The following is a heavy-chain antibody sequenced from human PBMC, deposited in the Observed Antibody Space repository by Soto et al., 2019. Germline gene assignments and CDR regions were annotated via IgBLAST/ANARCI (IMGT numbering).Heavy chain of an antibody. D-gene: IGHD6-13*01. CDR2: ISSSSSTI. CDR1: GFTFSSYS. CDR3: ARDQGKKQHAREHAPYYYYGMDV. J-gene: IGHJ6*02. Sequence: GGSLRLSCAASGFTFSSYSMNWVRQAPGKGLEWVSYISSSSSTIYYADSVKGRFTISRDNAKNSLYLQMNSLRDEDTAVYYCARDQGKKQHAREHAPYYYYGMDVWCYGTTVTVSS. V-gene: IGHV3-48*02.